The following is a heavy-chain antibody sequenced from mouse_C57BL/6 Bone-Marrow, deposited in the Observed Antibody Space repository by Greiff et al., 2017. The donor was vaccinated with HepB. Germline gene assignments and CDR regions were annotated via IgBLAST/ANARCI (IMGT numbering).Heavy chain of an antibody. CDR3: ARDRFVFYFDY. V-gene: IGHV5-6*01. Sequence: DVQLVESGGDLVKPGGSLKLSCAASGFAFSTSGMSWVRQTPDKRLEWVATINTGGSYTYYAYNVRGRFTISRDTAKNTLFLLMSSLKSEDSAIYYCARDRFVFYFDYWGQGTTLTVSS. CDR1: GFAFSTSG. D-gene: IGHD2-14*01. CDR2: INTGGSYT. J-gene: IGHJ2*01.